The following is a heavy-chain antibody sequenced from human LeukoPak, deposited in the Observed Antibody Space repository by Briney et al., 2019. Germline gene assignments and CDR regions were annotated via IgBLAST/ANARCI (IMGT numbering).Heavy chain of an antibody. D-gene: IGHD6-6*01. CDR2: IYYSGST. V-gene: IGHV4-39*07. Sequence: SETLSLTCTVSGGSISSSSYYWGWIRQPPGKGLEWIGSIYYSGSTYYNPSLKSRVTISVDTSKNQFSLKLSSVTAADTAVYYCARVGSSSPRFHFDYWGQGTLVTVSS. J-gene: IGHJ4*02. CDR3: ARVGSSSPRFHFDY. CDR1: GGSISSSSYY.